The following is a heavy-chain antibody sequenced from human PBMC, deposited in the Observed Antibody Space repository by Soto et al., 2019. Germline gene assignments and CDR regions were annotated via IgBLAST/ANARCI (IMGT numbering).Heavy chain of an antibody. CDR3: ARESTHRPQQPLYYGSGSYLHYYSYYGMDV. Sequence: QVQLVQSGAEVKKPGASVKVSCKASGYTFTSYGISWVRQAPGQGLEWMGWISAYNGNTNYAQKLQGRVTMTTDTSTSTAYMELRSLRSDDTGVYYCARESTHRPQQPLYYGSGSYLHYYSYYGMDVWGQGTTVTVSS. D-gene: IGHD3-10*01. CDR2: ISAYNGNT. J-gene: IGHJ6*02. V-gene: IGHV1-18*01. CDR1: GYTFTSYG.